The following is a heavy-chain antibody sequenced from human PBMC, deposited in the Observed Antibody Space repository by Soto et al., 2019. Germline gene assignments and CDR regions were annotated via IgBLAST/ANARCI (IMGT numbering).Heavy chain of an antibody. J-gene: IGHJ6*02. D-gene: IGHD3-10*01. CDR2: ISWNSRNI. CDR3: AKDIARYQLVLITEGMDV. CDR1: GFSFEDYG. Sequence: PGGSLRLSCAASGFSFEDYGMHWVRQAPGKGLEWVSSISWNSRNIAYADSVKGRFTVSRDSAKNSLYLQMNSLRPEDTALYYCAKDIARYQLVLITEGMDVWGQGTTVTVSS. V-gene: IGHV3-9*01.